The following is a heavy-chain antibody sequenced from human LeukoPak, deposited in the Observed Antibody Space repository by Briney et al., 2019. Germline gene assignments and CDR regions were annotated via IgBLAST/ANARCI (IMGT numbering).Heavy chain of an antibody. Sequence: ASVKVSCKTSGYTFTAYGISWVRQAPGQGLEWMGWISAYNGNTNYAQKLQGRVTMTTDTSTSTAYMELRSLRSDDTAVYYCARDLVPSGPQDAFDIWGQGTMVTVSS. V-gene: IGHV1-18*01. CDR2: ISAYNGNT. CDR1: GYTFTAYG. J-gene: IGHJ3*02. CDR3: ARDLVPSGPQDAFDI. D-gene: IGHD4/OR15-4a*01.